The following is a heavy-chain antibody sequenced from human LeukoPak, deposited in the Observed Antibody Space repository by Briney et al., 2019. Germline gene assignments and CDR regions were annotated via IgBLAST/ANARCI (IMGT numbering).Heavy chain of an antibody. CDR1: GFTFSGSA. V-gene: IGHV3-73*01. D-gene: IGHD2-2*01. CDR3: TTGCSSTSCDIDY. J-gene: IGHJ4*02. Sequence: QPGGSLKLSCAASGFTFSGSAMHWARQASGKGLEWVGRIRSKANSYATAYAASVKGRFTISRDDSKNTAYLQMNSLKTEDTAVYYCTTGCSSTSCDIDYWGQGTLVTVSS. CDR2: IRSKANSYAT.